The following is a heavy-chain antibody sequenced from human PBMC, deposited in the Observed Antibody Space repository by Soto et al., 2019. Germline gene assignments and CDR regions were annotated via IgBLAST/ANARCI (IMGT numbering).Heavy chain of an antibody. V-gene: IGHV6-1*01. D-gene: IGHD3-10*01. J-gene: IGHJ6*02. CDR2: AYYRSKWYI. CDR1: GDGVSSTSAT. CDR3: ARDNRGSGGNYYYGVDV. Sequence: SQTLSLTCAISGDGVSSTSATWNWIRQSPSRGLEWLGRAYYRSKWYIDYAVSVKGRININPDTSKNQLSLQLSSVTPEDTAVYYCARDNRGSGGNYYYGVDVWGQGTPVTVSS.